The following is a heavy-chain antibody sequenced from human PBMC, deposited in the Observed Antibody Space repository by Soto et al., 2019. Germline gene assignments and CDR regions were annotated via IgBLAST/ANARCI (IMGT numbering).Heavy chain of an antibody. V-gene: IGHV4-39*01. D-gene: IGHD3-16*01. CDR3: ARHGRNLRFPPNYYYYMDV. J-gene: IGHJ6*03. Sequence: QLQLQESGPGLVKPSETLSLTCTVSGGSISSSSYYWGWIRQPPGKGLEWIGSIYYSGSTYYNPSLKSRVTISVDTSKNQFSLKLSSVTAADTAVYYCARHGRNLRFPPNYYYYMDVWGKGTTVTVSS. CDR1: GGSISSSSYY. CDR2: IYYSGST.